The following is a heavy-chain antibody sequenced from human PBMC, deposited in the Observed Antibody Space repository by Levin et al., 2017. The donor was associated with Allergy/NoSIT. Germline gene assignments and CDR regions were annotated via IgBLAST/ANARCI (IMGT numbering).Heavy chain of an antibody. D-gene: IGHD3-9*01. J-gene: IGHJ2*01. Sequence: SETLSLTCAVKGGSLSGYYWTWIRQPPGKGLECIGEINYSRNTNYNPSLKSRVTLSLDTSKNQFSLKLSSVTAADTAVYYCARGPSLRYFDSVRAYWYLDLWGRGTLVTVSS. V-gene: IGHV4-34*01. CDR2: INYSRNT. CDR3: ARGPSLRYFDSVRAYWYLDL. CDR1: GGSLSGYY.